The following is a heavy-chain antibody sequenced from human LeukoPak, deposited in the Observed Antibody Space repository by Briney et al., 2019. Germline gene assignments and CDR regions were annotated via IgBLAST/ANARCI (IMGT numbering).Heavy chain of an antibody. CDR2: IKEDGSEN. V-gene: IGHV3-7*04. Sequence: GGSLRLSCVASGFTFSDYWMSWVRQAPGKGLEWVANIKEDGSENYYVDSVRGRFTISRDNAKNSLYLQMNSLRAADTDMYYCARAYAGGIFDSWGQGTLVTVSS. CDR3: ARAYAGGIFDS. D-gene: IGHD3-16*01. J-gene: IGHJ4*02. CDR1: GFTFSDYW.